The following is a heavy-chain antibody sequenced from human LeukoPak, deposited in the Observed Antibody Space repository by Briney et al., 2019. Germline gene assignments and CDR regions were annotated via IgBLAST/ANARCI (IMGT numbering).Heavy chain of an antibody. J-gene: IGHJ4*02. CDR3: AKGSGFFYYGSGSSFDY. CDR2: ISSSSSTI. Sequence: PGGSLRLSCAASGFTFSSYSMNRVRQAPGKGLEWVSYISSSSSTIYYADSVKGRFTISRGNAKNSLYLQMNSLRAGDTALYYCAKGSGFFYYGSGSSFDYWGQGNLVTVSS. CDR1: GFTFSSYS. D-gene: IGHD3-10*01. V-gene: IGHV3-48*01.